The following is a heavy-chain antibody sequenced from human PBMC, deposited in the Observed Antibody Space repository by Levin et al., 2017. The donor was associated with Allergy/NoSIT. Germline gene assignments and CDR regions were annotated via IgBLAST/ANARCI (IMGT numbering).Heavy chain of an antibody. CDR1: FSLFPLSF. Sequence: GESLKISFPFSFSLFPLSFLLFFLPLPCKGLEWMGRIDPSDSYTNYSPSFQGHVTISADKSISTAYLQWSSLKASDTAMYYCARQPDILTGYYNYWGQGTLVTVSS. CDR2: IDPSDSYT. D-gene: IGHD3-9*01. J-gene: IGHJ4*02. V-gene: IGHV5-10-1*01. CDR3: ARQPDILTGYYNY.